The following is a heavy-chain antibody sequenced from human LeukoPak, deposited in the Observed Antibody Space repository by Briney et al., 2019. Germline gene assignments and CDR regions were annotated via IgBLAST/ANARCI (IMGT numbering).Heavy chain of an antibody. CDR3: AKTRRDGYNLLDY. CDR1: GFTFSSYA. Sequence: GGSLRLSCAASGFTFSSYAMHWVRQAPGKGLEWVAVISYDGSNKYYADSVKGRFTISRDNSKNTLYLQMNSLRAEDTAVYYCAKTRRDGYNLLDYWGQGTLVTVSS. D-gene: IGHD5-24*01. V-gene: IGHV3-30*04. J-gene: IGHJ4*02. CDR2: ISYDGSNK.